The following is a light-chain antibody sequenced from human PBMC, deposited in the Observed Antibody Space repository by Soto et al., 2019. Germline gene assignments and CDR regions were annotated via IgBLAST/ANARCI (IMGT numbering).Light chain of an antibody. CDR1: NSSIGNHC. CDR2: DNN. J-gene: IGLJ1*01. CDR3: GTWDRSLSAGV. V-gene: IGLV1-51*01. Sequence: QSVLTQPPSVSATPGQTVTISCSVSNSSIGNHCVSWYQLLPGTAPKLLIYDNNKRPSEIPDRFSGSRSGTSATLGNTGLQTGDEADYYCGTWDRSLSAGVFGTGTKVTVL.